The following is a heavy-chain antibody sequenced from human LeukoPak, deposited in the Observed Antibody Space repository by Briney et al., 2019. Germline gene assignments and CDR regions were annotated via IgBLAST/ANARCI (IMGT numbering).Heavy chain of an antibody. V-gene: IGHV1-46*01. CDR2: INPSGGST. J-gene: IGHJ4*02. CDR1: GYTSTSYY. D-gene: IGHD2-8*01. Sequence: ASVKVSCKASGYTSTSYYMHWVRQAPGQGLEWMGIINPSGGSTSYAQKFQGRVTMTRDTSTSTVYMELSSLRSEDTAVYYCARDMGLDIVLMVYAIAYWGQGTLVTVSS. CDR3: ARDMGLDIVLMVYAIAY.